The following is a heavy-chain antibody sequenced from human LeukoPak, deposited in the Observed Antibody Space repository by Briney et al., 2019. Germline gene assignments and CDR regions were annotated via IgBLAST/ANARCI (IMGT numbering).Heavy chain of an antibody. Sequence: SVKVSCKASGGSFSSYAISWVRQAPGQGLERMRGIIPIFGTANYAQKFQGRVTITADESTSTAYMELSSLRSEDTAVYYCAREPSKSYYYMDVWGKGTTVTVSS. CDR2: IIPIFGTA. CDR1: GGSFSSYA. CDR3: AREPSKSYYYMDV. V-gene: IGHV1-69*13. J-gene: IGHJ6*03.